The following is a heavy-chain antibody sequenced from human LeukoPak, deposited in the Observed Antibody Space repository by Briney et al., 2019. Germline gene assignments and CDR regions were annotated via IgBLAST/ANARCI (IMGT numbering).Heavy chain of an antibody. V-gene: IGHV3-21*01. CDR1: GFTFNTFS. J-gene: IGHJ4*02. CDR2: ITSGGDYI. CDR3: ARGHYDVLAASYKWTPDS. D-gene: IGHD3-9*01. Sequence: TGGSLRLSCAASGFTFNTFSMNWVRQAPGKGLEWVSSITSGGDYIYYADSVKGRFTTSRDNAKNSLSLQLNSLRVEDTAVYYCARGHYDVLAASYKWTPDSWGQGTLVTVSS.